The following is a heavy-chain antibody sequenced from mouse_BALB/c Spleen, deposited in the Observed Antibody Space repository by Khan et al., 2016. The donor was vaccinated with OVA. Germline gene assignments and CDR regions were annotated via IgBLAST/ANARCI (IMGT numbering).Heavy chain of an antibody. CDR1: GFTFSDYY. CDR3: VRGRYGDPFTF. D-gene: IGHD2-13*01. V-gene: IGHV5-4*02. Sequence: EVELVESGGGLVKPGGSLKLSCAASGFTFSDYYMYWVRQTPEKRLEWVATISDGGSYSYYADSVKGRCTISRDDAKNNLNLQMNSLKSEDTAIYCCVRGRYGDPFTFWGLGTLVTVSA. J-gene: IGHJ3*01. CDR2: ISDGGSYS.